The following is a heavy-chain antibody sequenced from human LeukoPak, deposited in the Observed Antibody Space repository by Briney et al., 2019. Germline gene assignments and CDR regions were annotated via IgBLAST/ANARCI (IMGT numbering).Heavy chain of an antibody. J-gene: IGHJ6*02. CDR1: GYTFTYRY. CDR3: ATTVTTRGRYYYYGMDV. D-gene: IGHD4-17*01. V-gene: IGHV1-45*02. CDR2: ITPFNGNT. Sequence: AASVKVSCTASGYTFTYRYLHWVRQAPGQALEWMGWITPFNGNTNYAQKFQDRVTITRDRSMSTAYMELSSLRSEDTAMYYCATTVTTRGRYYYYGMDVWGQGTTVTVSS.